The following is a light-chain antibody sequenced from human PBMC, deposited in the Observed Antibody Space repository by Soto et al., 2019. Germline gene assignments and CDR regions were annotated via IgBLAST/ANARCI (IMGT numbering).Light chain of an antibody. Sequence: IQMTQSPSAISASLVYRVTITCRASQSISSWLAWYQQKPGKAPKLLIYDASSLESGVPSRFSGSGSGTEFTLTISSLQPDDFATYYCQQYNSCPWTFGQGTKVDIK. V-gene: IGKV1-5*01. CDR2: DAS. J-gene: IGKJ1*01. CDR1: QSISSW. CDR3: QQYNSCPWT.